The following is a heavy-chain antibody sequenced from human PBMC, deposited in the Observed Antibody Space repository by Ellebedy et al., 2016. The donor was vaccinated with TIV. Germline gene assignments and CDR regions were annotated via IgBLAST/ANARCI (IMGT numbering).Heavy chain of an antibody. CDR1: GYTFTSYG. CDR3: ARVKGRMGAVALWYYYYYGMDI. J-gene: IGHJ6*02. Sequence: AASVKVSCKASGYTFTSYGISWVRQAPGQGLEWMGWISTYIDNANYAKKVQGRATMTTDTSTSTAYMELRSLRSDDTAVYYCARVKGRMGAVALWYYYYYGMDIWGQGTTVTVSS. CDR2: ISTYIDNA. D-gene: IGHD6-19*01. V-gene: IGHV1-18*04.